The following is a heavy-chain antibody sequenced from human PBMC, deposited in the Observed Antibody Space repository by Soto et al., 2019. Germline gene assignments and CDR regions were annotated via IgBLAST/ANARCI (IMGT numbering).Heavy chain of an antibody. CDR3: AAEYYYGGSDPRGRID. CDR1: GYTFTSYG. D-gene: IGHD3-22*01. CDR2: ISAYNGNT. V-gene: IGHV1-18*01. Sequence: ASVKVSCKASGYTFTSYGISWVRQAPGQGLEWMGWISAYNGNTNYAQKLQGRVTITRDTSTITAYMELSSLRSEDTAVYYCAAEYYYGGSDPRGRIDWGQGTLVTVSS. J-gene: IGHJ4*02.